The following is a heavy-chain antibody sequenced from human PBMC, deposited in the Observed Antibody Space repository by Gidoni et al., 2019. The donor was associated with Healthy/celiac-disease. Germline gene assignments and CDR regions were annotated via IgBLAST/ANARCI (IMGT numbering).Heavy chain of an antibody. CDR2: ISDSGST. V-gene: IGHV4-39*01. J-gene: IGHJ5*02. CDR3: ARQGQWYSSSRSSFDP. CDR1: GGSISSSSYY. Sequence: QLQLQESGPGLVKPSETLSLTCTVSGGSISSSSYYWGWIRQPPGKGLEWIGSISDSGSTDYNPSLKSRVTISVDTSRNQFSLKLSSMTAADTAVYYCARQGQWYSSSRSSFDPWGQGTLVTVSS. D-gene: IGHD6-13*01.